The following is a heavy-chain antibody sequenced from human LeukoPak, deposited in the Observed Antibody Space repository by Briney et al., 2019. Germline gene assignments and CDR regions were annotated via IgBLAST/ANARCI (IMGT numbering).Heavy chain of an antibody. CDR2: IYYSGST. J-gene: IGHJ6*02. D-gene: IGHD2-2*01. CDR1: GGSISSYY. CDR3: ARGYCSSTSCYPSGYYGMDV. V-gene: IGHV4-59*01. Sequence: SETLSLTCTVSGGSISSYYWNWIRQPPGKGLEWIGYIYYSGSTNYNPSLKSRVTISVDTSKNQFSLKLSSVTAADTAVYYCARGYCSSTSCYPSGYYGMDVWGQGTTVTVSS.